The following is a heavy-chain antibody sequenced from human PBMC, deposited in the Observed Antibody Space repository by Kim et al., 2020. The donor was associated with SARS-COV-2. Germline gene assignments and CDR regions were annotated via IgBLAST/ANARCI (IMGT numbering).Heavy chain of an antibody. D-gene: IGHD3-22*01. Sequence: SETLSLTCAVYGGSFSGYYWSWIRQPPGKGLEWIGEINHSGSTNYNPSLKSRVTISVDTSKNQFSLKLSSVTAADTAVYYCARGPGRRDYYYDSSGYYSRLVDYWGQGTLVTVSS. CDR1: GGSFSGYY. CDR3: ARGPGRRDYYYDSSGYYSRLVDY. V-gene: IGHV4-34*01. CDR2: INHSGST. J-gene: IGHJ4*02.